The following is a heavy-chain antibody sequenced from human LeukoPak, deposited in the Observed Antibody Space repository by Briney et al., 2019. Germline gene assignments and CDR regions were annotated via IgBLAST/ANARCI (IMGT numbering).Heavy chain of an antibody. V-gene: IGHV1-2*02. CDR1: GYTFTSYA. D-gene: IGHD5-24*01. J-gene: IGHJ4*02. Sequence: ASVEVSCKPSGYTFTSYAMHWVRPAPGQGLEWMGWITPSGGTNYPQKFQGRVAITRDTSITTAYMDLSRLTSDDTAVYYCARDRYGDGFAHFDYWGQGALVTVSS. CDR2: ITPSGGT. CDR3: ARDRYGDGFAHFDY.